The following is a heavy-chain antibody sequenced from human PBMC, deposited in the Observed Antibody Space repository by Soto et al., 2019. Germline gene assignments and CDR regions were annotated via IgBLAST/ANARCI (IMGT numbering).Heavy chain of an antibody. CDR3: ARQSLDCSGGSCYTYYFAY. CDR1: GGSINNYY. CDR2: IYYTGST. J-gene: IGHJ4*02. Sequence: QVQLQESGPGLVTPSETLSLTCTVSGGSINNYYWSWIRQPPGKGLEWIAYIYYTGSTNYNPSLXVRVTISADTXXHXSXQKLSSVTAADTAVYYCARQSLDCSGGSCYTYYFAYWGQGTLVTVSS. D-gene: IGHD2-15*01. V-gene: IGHV4-59*08.